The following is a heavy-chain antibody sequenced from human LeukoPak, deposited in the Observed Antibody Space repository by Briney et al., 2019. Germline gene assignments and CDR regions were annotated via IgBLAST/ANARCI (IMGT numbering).Heavy chain of an antibody. CDR1: GFTFSSYS. V-gene: IGHV3-21*01. Sequence: GGSLRLSCAASGFTFSSYSMNWVRQAPGKGLEWVSSISSSSSYIYYADSVKGRFTISRDNAKNSLYLQMNILRAEDTAVYYCARQTGSGLFILPGGQGTLVTVSS. D-gene: IGHD3/OR15-3a*01. CDR2: ISSSSSYI. J-gene: IGHJ1*01. CDR3: ARQTGSGLFILP.